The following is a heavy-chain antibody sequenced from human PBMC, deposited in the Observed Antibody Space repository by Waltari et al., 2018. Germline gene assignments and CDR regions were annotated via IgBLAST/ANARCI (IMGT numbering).Heavy chain of an antibody. CDR2: INPNSGGT. J-gene: IGHJ4*02. D-gene: IGHD1-20*01. V-gene: IGHV1-2*06. Sequence: VQLVQSGAEVKKPGASVKVSCKASGYTFTGYYMHWVRQAPGQGLEWMGRINPNSGGTNYAQKFQGRVTISVDTSKNQFSLKLSSVTAADTAVYYCARISPFYNWIPFDYWGQGTLVTVSS. CDR1: GYTFTGYY. CDR3: ARISPFYNWIPFDY.